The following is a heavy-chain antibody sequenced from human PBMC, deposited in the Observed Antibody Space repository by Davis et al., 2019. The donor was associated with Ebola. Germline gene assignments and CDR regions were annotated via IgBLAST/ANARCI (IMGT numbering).Heavy chain of an antibody. D-gene: IGHD3-9*01. V-gene: IGHV5-51*01. CDR1: GNSFNTHW. CDR2: IYTGDSAT. J-gene: IGHJ3*02. Sequence: GESLKISCKDSGNSFNTHWIGWVRQMPGKGLEWMGIIYTGDSATRYSPSFRGQVTISADNSVKTAFLQWSSLKASDTAMYYCASLRRAITGFDDGYDIWGQGTMVTVS. CDR3: ASLRRAITGFDDGYDI.